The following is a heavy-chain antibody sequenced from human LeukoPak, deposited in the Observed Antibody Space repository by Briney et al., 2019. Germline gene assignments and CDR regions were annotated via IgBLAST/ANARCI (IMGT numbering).Heavy chain of an antibody. D-gene: IGHD2-21*02. CDR3: ARVVTAWSMDV. CDR2: ISYDGSNK. Sequence: GGSLRLSCAASGFTFSSYAMHWVRQAPGKGLEWVAVISYDGSNKYYADSVKGRFTISRDNSKNTLYLQMNSLRAEDTAVYYCARVVTAWSMDVWGKGTTVTVSS. CDR1: GFTFSSYA. J-gene: IGHJ6*03. V-gene: IGHV3-30-3*01.